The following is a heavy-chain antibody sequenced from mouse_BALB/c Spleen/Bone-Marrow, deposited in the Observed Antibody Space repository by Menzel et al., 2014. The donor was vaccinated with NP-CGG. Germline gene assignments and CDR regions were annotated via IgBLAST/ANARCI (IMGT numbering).Heavy chain of an antibody. CDR1: GYTFTSSW. Sequence: QVQLKESGSVLVRLGASVKLSCKASGYTFTSSWMHWAKQRPGQGLEWIGEIHPNSGNTNYNEKFKGKATLTVDTSSSTAYVDLSSLTSEDSAVYYCARIYYGNFYAMDYWGQGTPGTVSS. V-gene: IGHV1S130*01. CDR3: ARIYYGNFYAMDY. J-gene: IGHJ4*01. D-gene: IGHD2-1*01. CDR2: IHPNSGNT.